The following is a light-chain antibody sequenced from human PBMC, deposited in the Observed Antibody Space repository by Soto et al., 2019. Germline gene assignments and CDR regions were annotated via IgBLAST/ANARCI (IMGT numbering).Light chain of an antibody. Sequence: QSVLTQSPSVSGAPGQRVTISCTGSSSNTGAGYDVHWYQQFPGTAPKLLIYNNRNRPSGVPDRFSGSKSGPSASLAITGLQAEDEADYYCQSYDSSLSACVFGGGTKLTVL. CDR3: QSYDSSLSACV. CDR2: NNR. CDR1: SSNTGAGYD. V-gene: IGLV1-40*01. J-gene: IGLJ3*02.